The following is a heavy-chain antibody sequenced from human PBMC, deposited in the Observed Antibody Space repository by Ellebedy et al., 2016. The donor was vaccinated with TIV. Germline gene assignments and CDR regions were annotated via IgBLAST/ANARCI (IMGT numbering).Heavy chain of an antibody. J-gene: IGHJ6*02. Sequence: GGSLRLXXAASGFTFSSYSMNWVRQAPGKGLEWVSSISTSSSHIYYADSVKGRFTISRDNSKNTVSLQMDSLRAEDTAIYFCAKARGSNWYLRGDYYGMDVWGQGTTVTVSS. V-gene: IGHV3-21*04. CDR3: AKARGSNWYLRGDYYGMDV. D-gene: IGHD6-13*01. CDR2: ISTSSSHI. CDR1: GFTFSSYS.